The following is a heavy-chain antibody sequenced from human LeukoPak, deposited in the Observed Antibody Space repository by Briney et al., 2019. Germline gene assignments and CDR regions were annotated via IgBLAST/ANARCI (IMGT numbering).Heavy chain of an antibody. CDR2: IYYSGST. Sequence: PSETLSLTCTVSGGSFSSSSYYWGWLRQPPGTGLEWIGSIYYSGSTYYNPSLNSRVTLSVDTSKNQFSLKLSSVTAADTAVYYCARQGGNDILTGYLYYFDYWGQGTLVTVSS. V-gene: IGHV4-39*01. J-gene: IGHJ4*02. CDR1: GGSFSSSSYY. D-gene: IGHD3-9*01. CDR3: ARQGGNDILTGYLYYFDY.